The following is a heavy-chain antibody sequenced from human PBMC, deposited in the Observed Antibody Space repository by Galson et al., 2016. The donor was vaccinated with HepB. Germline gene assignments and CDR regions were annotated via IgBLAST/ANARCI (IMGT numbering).Heavy chain of an antibody. CDR1: DFTFSSFE. CDR2: ISSNGYTT. CDR3: ARDFRAVNRLKMDV. Sequence: SLRLSCAASDFTFSSFEVSWVRQAPGKGLEWVSYISSNGYTTYYADSVKGRFTISRDNAKNSLYLQMNSLRAEDTAVYYCARDFRAVNRLKMDVWGQGTRSPSP. V-gene: IGHV3-48*03. J-gene: IGHJ6*02. D-gene: IGHD3-10*01.